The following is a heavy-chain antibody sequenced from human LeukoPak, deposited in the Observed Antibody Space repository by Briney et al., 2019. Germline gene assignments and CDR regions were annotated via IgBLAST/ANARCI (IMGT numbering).Heavy chain of an antibody. J-gene: IGHJ4*02. D-gene: IGHD2-2*01. CDR1: GFTFSSYA. CDR3: AKGGTGYCSSSSCLYYFHY. V-gene: IGHV3-23*01. CDR2: ISGSGGST. Sequence: GGSLRLSCAASGFTFSSYAMSWVRQAPGKGLEWVSAISGSGGSTYYADSVKGRFSISRDNSKNTLYLQMNSLRAEDTAVYYCAKGGTGYCSSSSCLYYFHYWGQGTLVTVSS.